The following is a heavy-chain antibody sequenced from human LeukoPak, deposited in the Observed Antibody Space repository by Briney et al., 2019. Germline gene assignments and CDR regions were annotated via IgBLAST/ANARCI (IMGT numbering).Heavy chain of an antibody. J-gene: IGHJ5*02. V-gene: IGHV1-2*02. CDR1: GYTFTSYD. D-gene: IGHD2-15*01. CDR2: INPNSGGT. Sequence: ASVKVSCKASGYTFTSYDINWVRQATGQGLEWMGWINPNSGGTNYAQKFQGRVTMTRDTSISTAYMELSRLRSDDTAVYYCARDNEYCSGGSCYGNRFDPWGQGTLVTVSS. CDR3: ARDNEYCSGGSCYGNRFDP.